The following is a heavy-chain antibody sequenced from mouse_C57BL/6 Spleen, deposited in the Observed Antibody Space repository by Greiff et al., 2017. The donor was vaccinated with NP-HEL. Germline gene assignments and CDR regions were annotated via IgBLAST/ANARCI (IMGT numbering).Heavy chain of an antibody. D-gene: IGHD1-1*01. V-gene: IGHV3-8*01. CDR2: ISYSGST. CDR1: GYSITSDY. CDR3: ARGGYYGSSYRNYAMDY. Sequence: EVKLQESGPGLAKPSQTLSLTCSVTGYSITSDYWNWIRKFPGNKLEYMGYISYSGSTYYNPSLKSRISITRDTSKNQYYLQLNSVTTEDTATYYCARGGYYGSSYRNYAMDYWGQGTSVTVSS. J-gene: IGHJ4*01.